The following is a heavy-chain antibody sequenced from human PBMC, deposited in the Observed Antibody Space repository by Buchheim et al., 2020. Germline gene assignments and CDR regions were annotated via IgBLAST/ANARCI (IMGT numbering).Heavy chain of an antibody. J-gene: IGHJ6*03. D-gene: IGHD4-17*01. CDR1: GFTFSSYG. Sequence: QVQLVESGGGVVQPGRSLRLSCAASGFTFSSYGMHWVRQAPGKGLEWVAVISYDGSNKYYADSVKGRFTISRDNSKNTLYLQMNSLRAEDTAVYYCARHMRDYGDSYYYYYMDVWGKGTT. CDR3: ARHMRDYGDSYYYYYMDV. V-gene: IGHV3-30*03. CDR2: ISYDGSNK.